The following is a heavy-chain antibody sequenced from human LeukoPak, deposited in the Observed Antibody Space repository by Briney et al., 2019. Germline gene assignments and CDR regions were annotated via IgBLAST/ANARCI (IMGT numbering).Heavy chain of an antibody. CDR2: IYYTGNT. CDR1: GFTFSSYW. J-gene: IGHJ3*02. V-gene: IGHV4-4*02. D-gene: IGHD3-10*01. Sequence: GSLRLSCAASGFTFSSYWMSWVRQPPGKGLEWIGNIYYTGNTYYNASLKSRVTISVDTSKNQFSLKVISMTAADTAVYYCTKSDGYGLIRICGRGTMVTVSS. CDR3: TKSDGYGLIRI.